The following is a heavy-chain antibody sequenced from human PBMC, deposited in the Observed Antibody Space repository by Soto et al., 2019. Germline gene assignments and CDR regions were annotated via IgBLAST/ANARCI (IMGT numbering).Heavy chain of an antibody. D-gene: IGHD2-21*02. Sequence: SETLSLTCTVSGGSISSYYWSWIRQPPWKGLEWIGYIYYSGSTNYNPSLKSRVTISVDTSKNQFSLKLSSVTAADTAVYYCARTHIVVVTAIAAFDIWGQGTMITVSS. CDR1: GGSISSYY. V-gene: IGHV4-59*01. J-gene: IGHJ3*02. CDR3: ARTHIVVVTAIAAFDI. CDR2: IYYSGST.